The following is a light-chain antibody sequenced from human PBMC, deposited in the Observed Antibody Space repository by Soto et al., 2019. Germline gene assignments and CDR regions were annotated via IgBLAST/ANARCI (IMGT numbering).Light chain of an antibody. V-gene: IGKV1-5*03. Sequence: DIPMTQSPSTLSASVGDRVTITCRASQSISSWLAWYQQKPGKAPKLLIYKASSLESGVPSRFSGSGSATEFTLTISSLQPDDFATYSCQQYNSYWTFGQGTKVEIK. CDR1: QSISSW. CDR3: QQYNSYWT. J-gene: IGKJ1*01. CDR2: KAS.